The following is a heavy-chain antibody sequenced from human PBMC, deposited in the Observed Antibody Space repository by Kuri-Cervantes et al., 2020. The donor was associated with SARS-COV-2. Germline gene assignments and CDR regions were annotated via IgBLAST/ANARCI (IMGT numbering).Heavy chain of an antibody. Sequence: ASVKVSCKASGYTFTSYGISWVRQAPGQGLEWMGWISTYNGNTNYAQKLQGRVTMTTDTSTSTAYMELRSLRSDDTAVYYCASHLGPAAISDYYYYMDVWGKGTTVTV. D-gene: IGHD2-2*02. J-gene: IGHJ6*03. CDR3: ASHLGPAAISDYYYYMDV. CDR1: GYTFTSYG. CDR2: ISTYNGNT. V-gene: IGHV1-18*01.